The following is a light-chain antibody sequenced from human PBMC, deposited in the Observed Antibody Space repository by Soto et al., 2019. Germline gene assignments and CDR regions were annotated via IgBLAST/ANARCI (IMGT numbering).Light chain of an antibody. V-gene: IGLV1-44*01. CDR2: SDN. CDR3: AAWDVSLVV. CDR1: SSNIGTNT. J-gene: IGLJ2*01. Sequence: QSVLTQPPSASGTPGQRVTISCSGSSSNIGTNTVIWYQQLPGAAPKLLIYSDNQRPSGVPVRFSGSKSGTSASLAISGLQSADEADYYCAAWDVSLVVFGGGTKLTVL.